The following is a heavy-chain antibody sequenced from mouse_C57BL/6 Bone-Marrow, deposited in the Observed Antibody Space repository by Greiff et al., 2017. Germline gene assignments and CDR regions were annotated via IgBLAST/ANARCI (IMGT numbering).Heavy chain of an antibody. CDR1: GYTFTSYW. CDR2: IYPGSGST. Sequence: QVQLQQSGAELVKPGASVKMSCKASGYTFTSYWITWVKQRPGQGLEWIGDIYPGSGSTNYNEKFKSKATLTVDTSSSTAYMQLSSLTSEDSAVYYCASRVVATGYFDYWGQGTTLTVSS. J-gene: IGHJ2*01. CDR3: ASRVVATGYFDY. V-gene: IGHV1-55*01. D-gene: IGHD1-1*01.